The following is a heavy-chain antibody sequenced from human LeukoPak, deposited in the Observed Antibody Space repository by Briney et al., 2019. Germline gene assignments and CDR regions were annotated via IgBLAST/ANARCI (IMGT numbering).Heavy chain of an antibody. D-gene: IGHD3-3*01. CDR2: IDRDGLTR. CDR1: GLMFHEHW. CDR3: TASKWSGAVDF. V-gene: IGHV3-74*03. Sequence: SGGSLRLSCVTSGLMFHEHWMLWVRQVPGKGLAWVSRIDRDGLTREYADSVKGRFTTTRDNARKMVHLEMYSLRYEDTAIYYCTASKWSGAVDFWGQGALVTVSS. J-gene: IGHJ4*02.